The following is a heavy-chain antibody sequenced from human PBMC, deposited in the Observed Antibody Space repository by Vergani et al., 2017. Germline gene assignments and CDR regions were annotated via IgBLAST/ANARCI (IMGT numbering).Heavy chain of an antibody. CDR1: GGSTSSSSYY. CDR3: ARLSPAAMVGSSYYYYGMDV. Sequence: QVQLQQWGPGLVKPSETLSLTCTVSGGSTSSSSYYWGWIRQPPGKGLEWIGSIYYSGSTHYNPSLKSRVTISVDTSKNQFSLKLSSVTAADTAVYYCARLSPAAMVGSSYYYYGMDVWGQGTTVTVSS. D-gene: IGHD5-18*01. V-gene: IGHV4-39*01. J-gene: IGHJ6*02. CDR2: IYYSGST.